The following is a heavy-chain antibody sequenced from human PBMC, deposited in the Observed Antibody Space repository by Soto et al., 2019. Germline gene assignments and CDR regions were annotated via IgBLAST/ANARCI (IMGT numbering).Heavy chain of an antibody. CDR3: AKDSPTNNPFYYYYGMDV. J-gene: IGHJ6*02. CDR2: INPGNGDT. Sequence: ASVKVSCKTSGYSFTKYGLHWVRQAPGQRLEWMGWINPGNGDTKYSQKFQGRVAVTRDTSATTAYMELSSLRAEDTAVYYCAKDSPTNNPFYYYYGMDVWGQGTTVTVSS. D-gene: IGHD1-20*01. CDR1: GYSFTKYG. V-gene: IGHV1-3*01.